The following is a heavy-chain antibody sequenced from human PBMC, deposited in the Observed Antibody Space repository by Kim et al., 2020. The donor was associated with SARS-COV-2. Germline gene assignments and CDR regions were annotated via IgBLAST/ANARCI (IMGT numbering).Heavy chain of an antibody. CDR3: ARAYGGTIFGVVAYYYGMDV. CDR1: GYTFTSYA. CDR2: INTNAGNP. J-gene: IGHJ6*02. D-gene: IGHD3-3*01. Sequence: ASVKVSCKASGYTFTSYAMNWVRQAPGQGLEWMGWINTNAGNPTYAQGFTGRFVFSLDTSVSTAYLQISSLKAEDTAVYYCARAYGGTIFGVVAYYYGMDVWGQGTTVTVSS. V-gene: IGHV7-4-1*02.